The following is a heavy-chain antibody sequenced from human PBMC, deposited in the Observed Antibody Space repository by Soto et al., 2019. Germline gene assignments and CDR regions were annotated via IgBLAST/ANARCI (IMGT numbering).Heavy chain of an antibody. CDR2: ISYDGSNK. V-gene: IGHV3-30*18. J-gene: IGHJ6*02. D-gene: IGHD2-2*01. Sequence: GGSLRLSCAASGFTFSSYGMHWVRQAPGKGLEWVAVISYDGSNKYYADSVKGRFTISRDNSKNTLYLQMNSLRAEDTAVYYCAKDLSDIVVVPAATNYYYYGMDVWGQGTTVTVSS. CDR1: GFTFSSYG. CDR3: AKDLSDIVVVPAATNYYYYGMDV.